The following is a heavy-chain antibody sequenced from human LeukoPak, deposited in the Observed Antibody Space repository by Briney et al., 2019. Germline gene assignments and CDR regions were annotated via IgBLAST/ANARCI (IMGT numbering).Heavy chain of an antibody. CDR3: ADSSGYYSFDY. J-gene: IGHJ4*02. CDR1: GYTFTYRY. V-gene: IGHV1-45*02. Sequence: GASMKVSCKASGYTFTYRYLHWVRQAPGQALEWMGWITPFNGNTNYAQKFQDRVTITRDRSMSTAYMELSSLRSEDTAMYYCADSSGYYSFDYWGQGTLVTVSS. CDR2: ITPFNGNT. D-gene: IGHD3-22*01.